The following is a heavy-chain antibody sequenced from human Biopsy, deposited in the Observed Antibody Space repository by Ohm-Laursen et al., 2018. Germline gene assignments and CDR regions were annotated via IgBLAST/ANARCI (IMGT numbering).Heavy chain of an antibody. Sequence: SLRLSCAASGFTLSSYAMHWVRQAPGKGLEWVAVISYDGSGEYYADSLQGRFIISRDNPKNTVDLQMNSLRAEDTAVYFCARDGKRWDYSTYFSWHFDLWGRGTLVTVSS. D-gene: IGHD4-11*01. J-gene: IGHJ2*01. CDR2: ISYDGSGE. CDR1: GFTLSSYA. CDR3: ARDGKRWDYSTYFSWHFDL. V-gene: IGHV3-30*03.